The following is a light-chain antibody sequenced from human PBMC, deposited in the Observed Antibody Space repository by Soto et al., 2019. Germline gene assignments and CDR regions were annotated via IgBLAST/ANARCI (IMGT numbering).Light chain of an antibody. CDR3: QQRSNWPRT. V-gene: IGKV3-11*01. CDR1: QSVSSY. J-gene: IGKJ2*01. Sequence: EIVLTQSPATLSLSPGERATLSCRASQSVSSYLAWYQKKPGQAPRLLIYDASNRATGIPARFSGRGSGTDCTLTIRSLEPEDFAVYYCQQRSNWPRTFGQGTKLEIK. CDR2: DAS.